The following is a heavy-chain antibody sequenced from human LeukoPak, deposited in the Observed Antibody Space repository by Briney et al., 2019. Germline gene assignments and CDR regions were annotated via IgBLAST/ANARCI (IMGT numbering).Heavy chain of an antibody. CDR2: INPNSGGT. CDR3: ARDRPPQLVRPFDY. D-gene: IGHD6-13*01. V-gene: IGHV1-2*07. CDR1: GYIFTGYY. J-gene: IGHJ4*02. Sequence: ASVKVSCKASGYIFTGYYMHWVRQAPGQGLEWMGWINPNSGGTNYAHKFQGRVTMTRDTSISTAYMELSRLRTDDTAVYYCARDRPPQLVRPFDYWGQGTLVTVSS.